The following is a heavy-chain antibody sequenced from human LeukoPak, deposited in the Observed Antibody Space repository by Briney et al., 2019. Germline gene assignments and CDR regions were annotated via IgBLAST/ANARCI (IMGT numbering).Heavy chain of an antibody. CDR3: ARVWGSDSYAHEP. J-gene: IGHJ5*02. CDR1: VYSLSSGYY. CDR2: IYHSGST. V-gene: IGHV4-38-2*01. D-gene: IGHD1-26*01. Sequence: PSDTLSLTCAVSVYSLSSGYYWVWIRQPPGKGLEGIGSIYHSGSTYYTPALKSRVSISLDTSKNLLSPKVNSVTAAHTAMNHCARVWGSDSYAHEPWGQGTLVTVSS.